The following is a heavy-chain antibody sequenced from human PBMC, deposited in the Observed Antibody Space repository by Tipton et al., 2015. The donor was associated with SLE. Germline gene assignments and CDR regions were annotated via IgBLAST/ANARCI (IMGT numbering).Heavy chain of an antibody. CDR1: GGSFSGYY. CDR2: IYYSGST. CDR3: ARGIRQQLVKDAFDI. V-gene: IGHV4-59*01. D-gene: IGHD6-13*01. J-gene: IGHJ3*02. Sequence: TLSLTCAVYGGSFSGYYWSWIRQPPGKGLEWIGYIYYSGSTNYNPSLKSRVTISVDTSKNQFSLKLSSVTAADTAVYYCARGIRQQLVKDAFDIWGQGTMVTVSS.